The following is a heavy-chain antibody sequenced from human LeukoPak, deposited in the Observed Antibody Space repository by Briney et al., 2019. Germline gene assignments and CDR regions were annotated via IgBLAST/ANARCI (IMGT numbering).Heavy chain of an antibody. CDR1: GYTFTGYY. CDR2: INPDNGGK. V-gene: IGHV1-2*02. CDR3: ARAQGGAAAGYYYYGLDV. J-gene: IGHJ6*02. Sequence: ASVKVSCKASGYTFTGYYMHWFRQAPGQGLEWMGWINPDNGGKIYAENFQGRVTMARDTSISRAYMELSSLTSDDTAVYYCARAQGGAAAGYYYYGLDVWGQGTTVTVSS. D-gene: IGHD6-13*01.